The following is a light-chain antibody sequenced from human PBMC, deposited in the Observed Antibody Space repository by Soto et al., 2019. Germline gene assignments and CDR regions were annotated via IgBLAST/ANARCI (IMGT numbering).Light chain of an antibody. J-gene: IGKJ4*01. CDR2: WAS. Sequence: DILMTQSPASLAVSLGERATINCKSSQSFLYSPNNKNYLAWYKQKPGQPPKLLIYWASTRESGVPDRFSGSGSGTDFTLTISSLQAEDVAVYYCQQYYRTPLTFGGGTKVDIK. CDR3: QQYYRTPLT. CDR1: QSFLYSPNNKNY. V-gene: IGKV4-1*01.